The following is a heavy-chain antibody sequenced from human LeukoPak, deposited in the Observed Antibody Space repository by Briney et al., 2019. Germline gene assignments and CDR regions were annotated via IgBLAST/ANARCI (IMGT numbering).Heavy chain of an antibody. Sequence: GGSLRLSCAASGFTFSSYGMHWVRQAPGKGLEWVAFIRYDGSNKYYADSVKGRFTISRDNSKNTLYLQMNSLGAEDTAVYYCAKDAGYGVYYYYYYMDVWGKGTTVTISS. V-gene: IGHV3-30*02. CDR1: GFTFSSYG. J-gene: IGHJ6*03. CDR3: AKDAGYGVYYYYYYMDV. D-gene: IGHD4-17*01. CDR2: IRYDGSNK.